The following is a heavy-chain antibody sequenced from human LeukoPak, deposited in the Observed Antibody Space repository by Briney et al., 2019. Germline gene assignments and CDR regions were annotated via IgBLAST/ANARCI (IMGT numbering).Heavy chain of an antibody. CDR1: GFTFSDYY. Sequence: PGGSLRLSCAASGFTFSDYYMSWIRQAPGKGLEWVSAISGSGGSTYYADSVKGRFTISRDNSKNTLYLQMNSLRAEDTAVYYCAKGERSYYYDSSGYYYDYWGQGTLVTVSS. V-gene: IGHV3-23*01. CDR3: AKGERSYYYDSSGYYYDY. CDR2: ISGSGGST. D-gene: IGHD3-22*01. J-gene: IGHJ4*02.